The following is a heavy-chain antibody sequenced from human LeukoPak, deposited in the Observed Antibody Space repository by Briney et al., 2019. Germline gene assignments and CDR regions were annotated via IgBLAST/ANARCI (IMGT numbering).Heavy chain of an antibody. CDR1: GFTFSDYY. CDR2: TKNRANSYTT. J-gene: IGHJ6*03. Sequence: RGSLRLSCAASGFTFSDYYMDWVHQAPGKGLEWVGRTKNRANSYTTYYAASVKGRFTISRDDSKNSLYLQMSSLKTEDTAVYFCARVRDYYYMDVWGKGTTVTVSS. V-gene: IGHV3-72*01. CDR3: ARVRDYYYMDV.